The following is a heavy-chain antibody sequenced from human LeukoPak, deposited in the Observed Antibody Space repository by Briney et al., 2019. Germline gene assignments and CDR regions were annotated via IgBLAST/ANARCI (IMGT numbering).Heavy chain of an antibody. Sequence: GGSLRLSCAASGFTFSSYAMHWVRQAPGKGLEWVAVISYDGSNKYYADSVKGRFTISRDNSKNTLYLQMNSLRAEDTAVYYCARDKITMVRGVIYYWGQGTLVTVSS. CDR1: GFTFSSYA. V-gene: IGHV3-30-3*01. D-gene: IGHD3-10*01. CDR3: ARDKITMVRGVIYY. CDR2: ISYDGSNK. J-gene: IGHJ4*02.